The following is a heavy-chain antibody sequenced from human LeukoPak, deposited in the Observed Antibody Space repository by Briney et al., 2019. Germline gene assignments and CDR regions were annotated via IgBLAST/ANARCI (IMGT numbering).Heavy chain of an antibody. CDR3: AKEGYYYDSSGYYFDY. J-gene: IGHJ4*02. CDR1: GFTFDDYA. V-gene: IGHV3-9*01. CDR2: ISWNSGSI. Sequence: PGGSLRLSCAASGFTFDDYAMHWVRQAPGKGLEWVSGISWNSGSIGYADSVKGRFTISRDNAKNSLYLQMNSLRAEDTALYYCAKEGYYYDSSGYYFDYWGQGTLVTVSS. D-gene: IGHD3-22*01.